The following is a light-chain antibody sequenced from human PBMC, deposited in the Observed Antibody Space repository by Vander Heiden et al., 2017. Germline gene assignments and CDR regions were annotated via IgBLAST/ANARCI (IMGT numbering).Light chain of an antibody. V-gene: IGKV3-20*01. CDR1: QSVSSSY. CDR2: NAS. CDR3: QQYGSSPT. J-gene: IGKJ1*01. Sequence: EIVFTQSPGTLSLSPGERATLSCRASQSVSSSYLARYQQKPGQAPRLLIYNASSRATGIPDRFSGSGSGTDFTLTISRLEPEDFAVYYCQQYGSSPTFGQGTKVEIK.